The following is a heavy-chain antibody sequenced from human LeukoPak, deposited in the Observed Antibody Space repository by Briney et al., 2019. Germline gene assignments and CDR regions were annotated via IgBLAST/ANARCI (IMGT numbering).Heavy chain of an antibody. Sequence: GGSLRLSCAASAFTFRSYAMSWVRQAGGKGLEWVSAMSGSGCSTYYADSVKGRFTISRDNSKNTLSLQMSSLRAEDTAVYYCAKPKDNSLYCFDYWGQGTLVTVSS. V-gene: IGHV3-23*01. CDR1: AFTFRSYA. CDR2: MSGSGCST. J-gene: IGHJ4*02. D-gene: IGHD1-20*01. CDR3: AKPKDNSLYCFDY.